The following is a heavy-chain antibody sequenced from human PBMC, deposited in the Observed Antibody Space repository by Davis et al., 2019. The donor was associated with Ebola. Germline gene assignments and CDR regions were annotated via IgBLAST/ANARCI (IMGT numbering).Heavy chain of an antibody. Sequence: ASVKVSCKASGYTFTSYDINWVRQATGQGLEWMGWMNPNSGNTGYAQKFQGRITMTRNTSIDTAYMELSSLRSEDTAVYYCARVMSTMGYSSSYLGYWGQGTLITVSS. J-gene: IGHJ4*02. CDR3: ARVMSTMGYSSSYLGY. CDR2: MNPNSGNT. D-gene: IGHD6-6*01. V-gene: IGHV1-8*01. CDR1: GYTFTSYD.